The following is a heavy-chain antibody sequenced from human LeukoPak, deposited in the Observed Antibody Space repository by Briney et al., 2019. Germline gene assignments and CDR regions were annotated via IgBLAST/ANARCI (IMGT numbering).Heavy chain of an antibody. D-gene: IGHD3-3*01. J-gene: IGHJ6*02. Sequence: SETLSLTCTVSGGSISSYYWSWIRQPPGKGLEWIGYIYYSGSTNYNPSLKSRVTISVDTSKNQFSLKLSSVTAADTAVYYCARRGYDFWSGYYGMDVWGQGTTVTVSS. V-gene: IGHV4-59*08. CDR1: GGSISSYY. CDR3: ARRGYDFWSGYYGMDV. CDR2: IYYSGST.